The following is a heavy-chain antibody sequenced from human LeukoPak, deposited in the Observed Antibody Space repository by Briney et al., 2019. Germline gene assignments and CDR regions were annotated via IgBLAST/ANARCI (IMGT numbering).Heavy chain of an antibody. CDR3: ARAATVTTSVHIYYFDY. V-gene: IGHV4-38-2*02. CDR2: IYHSGST. CDR1: GYSISSGYY. J-gene: IGHJ4*02. Sequence: SETLSLTCTVSGYSISSGYYWGWIRQPPGKGLEWIGSIYHSGSTYYNPSLKSRVTISVDTSKNQFSLKLSSVTAADTAVYYCARAATVTTSVHIYYFDYWGQGTLVTVSS. D-gene: IGHD4-17*01.